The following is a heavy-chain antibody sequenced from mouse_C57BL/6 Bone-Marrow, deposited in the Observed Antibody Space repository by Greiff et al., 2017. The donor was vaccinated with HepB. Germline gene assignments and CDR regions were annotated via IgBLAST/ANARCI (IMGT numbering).Heavy chain of an antibody. V-gene: IGHV7-1*01. Sequence: EVHLVESGGGLVQSGRSLRLSCATSGFTFSDFYMEWVRQAPGKGLEWIAASRNKANDYTTEYSASVKGRFIVSRDTSQSILYLQMNALRAEDTAIYYCARDGEGYDYDRVWYFDVGGTGTTVTVSS. J-gene: IGHJ1*03. D-gene: IGHD2-4*01. CDR3: ARDGEGYDYDRVWYFDV. CDR2: SRNKANDYTT. CDR1: GFTFSDFY.